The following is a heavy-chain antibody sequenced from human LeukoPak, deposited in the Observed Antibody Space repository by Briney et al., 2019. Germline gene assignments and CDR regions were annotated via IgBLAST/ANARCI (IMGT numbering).Heavy chain of an antibody. V-gene: IGHV3-74*01. D-gene: IGHD2-15*01. CDR3: ARGGYCSGGSCYSSLTAFDI. CDR2: INSDGSST. CDR1: GFTFRSYW. J-gene: IGHJ3*02. Sequence: GGSLRLSCAGSGFTFRSYWMHWVRQAPGKGLVCVSRINSDGSSTSYADSVKGRFTISRDNAKNTLYLQMNSLRIEDTALYYCARGGYCSGGSCYSSLTAFDIWGQGTMVTVSS.